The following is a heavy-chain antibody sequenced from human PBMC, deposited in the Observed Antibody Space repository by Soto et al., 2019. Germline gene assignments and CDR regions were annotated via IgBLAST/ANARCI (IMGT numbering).Heavy chain of an antibody. CDR3: ARGRYGDY. CDR2: ISAHNGNT. J-gene: IGHJ4*02. Sequence: QVHLVQSGAEVKKPGASMKVSCKATGYTFTSYGITWVRQAPGQGLEWMGWISAHNGNTDYAQKLQGRLIVTRDTSTSTAYMELRRLRSDDTAVYYCARGRYGDYWGQGALVTVSS. V-gene: IGHV1-18*01. CDR1: GYTFTSYG. D-gene: IGHD1-1*01.